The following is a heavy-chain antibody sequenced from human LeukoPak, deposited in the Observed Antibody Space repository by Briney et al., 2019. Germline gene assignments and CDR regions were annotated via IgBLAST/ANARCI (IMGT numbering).Heavy chain of an antibody. J-gene: IGHJ6*03. V-gene: IGHV4-39*07. CDR2: IYYSGST. CDR1: GGSISRSRDY. CDR3: ARGRVSSSTWYSTYYYYFYMDV. Sequence: SETLSLTCTVSGGSISRSRDYWGWIRQPPGKGLEWIGSIYYSGSTYYNPSLKSRVTISGDTSKNRFSLKLSSVTAADTAMYYCARGRVSSSTWYSTYYYYFYMDVWGKGTTVTVSS. D-gene: IGHD1-1*01.